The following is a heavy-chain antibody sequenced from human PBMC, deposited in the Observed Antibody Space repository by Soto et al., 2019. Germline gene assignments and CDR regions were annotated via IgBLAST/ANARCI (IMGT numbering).Heavy chain of an antibody. Sequence: SETLSLTCTVSGGSISSYYWSWIRQPAGKGLEWIGRIYTSGSTNYNPSLKSRVTMSVDTSKNQFSLKLSSATAADTAVYYCAHSGYDLRAFDYWGQGTLVTVSS. CDR1: GGSISSYY. CDR3: AHSGYDLRAFDY. V-gene: IGHV4-4*07. J-gene: IGHJ4*02. D-gene: IGHD5-12*01. CDR2: IYTSGST.